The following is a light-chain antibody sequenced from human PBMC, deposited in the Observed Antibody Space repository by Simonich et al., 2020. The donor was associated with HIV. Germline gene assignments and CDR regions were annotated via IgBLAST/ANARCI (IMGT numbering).Light chain of an antibody. V-gene: IGKV4-1*01. CDR3: QQYYSTPLT. Sequence: DIVMTQSPDSLAVSLGERATINCKSSQSVLYSSNNKNYLVWYQQKPGQPPKLLIYWASTRESGVPDRFISSGSGTDFTLTISSLQAEDVAVYYCQQYYSTPLTFGGGTKVEIK. CDR1: QSVLYSSNNKNY. J-gene: IGKJ4*01. CDR2: WAS.